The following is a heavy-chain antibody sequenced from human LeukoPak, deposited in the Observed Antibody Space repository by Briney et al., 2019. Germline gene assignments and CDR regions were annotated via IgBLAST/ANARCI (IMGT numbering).Heavy chain of an antibody. D-gene: IGHD3-10*01. J-gene: IGHJ3*02. CDR2: INSDSNYI. CDR1: GFTFSNDP. Sequence: TGGSLRLSCAASGFTFSNDPMNWVRQAPGKGLELVSSINSDSNYIYYADSVQGRFTISRDNAKNSLYLQMNSLRAEDTAVYYCAVAYYYGSGDAFDIWGQETKVTVSS. V-gene: IGHV3-21*01. CDR3: AVAYYYGSGDAFDI.